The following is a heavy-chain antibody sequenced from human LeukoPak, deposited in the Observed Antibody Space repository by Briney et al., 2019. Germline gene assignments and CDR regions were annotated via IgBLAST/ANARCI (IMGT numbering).Heavy chain of an antibody. V-gene: IGHV3-11*04. D-gene: IGHD3-16*02. CDR3: ARDSGPFYDYVWGTYHFDY. CDR1: GFTFSDYY. CDR2: ISSSGSTI. J-gene: IGHJ4*02. Sequence: GGSLRLSCAASGFTFSDYYMSWIRQAPGKGLEWVSYISSSGSTIYYADSVTGRFTISRDNSKNTLYLQMNSLRIEDTAVYYCARDSGPFYDYVWGTYHFDYWGQGTLVTVSS.